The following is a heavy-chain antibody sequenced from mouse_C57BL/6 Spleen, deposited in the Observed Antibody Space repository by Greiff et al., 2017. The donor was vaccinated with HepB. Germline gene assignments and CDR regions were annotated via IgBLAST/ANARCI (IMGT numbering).Heavy chain of an antibody. J-gene: IGHJ4*01. Sequence: ESGPGLVKPSQSLSLTCSVTGYSITSGYYWNWIRQFPGNNLEWMGYISYDGSNNYNPSLKNRISITRDTSKNQFFLKLNSVTTEDTATYYCARDEGYDYDDYAMDYWGQGTSVTVSS. CDR2: ISYDGSN. D-gene: IGHD2-4*01. CDR1: GYSITSGYY. CDR3: ARDEGYDYDDYAMDY. V-gene: IGHV3-6*01.